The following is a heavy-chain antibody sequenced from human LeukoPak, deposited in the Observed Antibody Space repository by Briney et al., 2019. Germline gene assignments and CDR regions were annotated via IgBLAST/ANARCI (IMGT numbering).Heavy chain of an antibody. CDR3: ARGGIAVAGTFDY. Sequence: GRPLRLSCAASGFTFSSYGMHWVRQAPGKGLEWVAVIWYDGSNKYYADSVKGRFTISRDNSKNTLYLQMNSLRAEDTAVYYCARGGIAVAGTFDYWGQGTLVTVSS. V-gene: IGHV3-33*01. J-gene: IGHJ4*02. CDR1: GFTFSSYG. D-gene: IGHD6-19*01. CDR2: IWYDGSNK.